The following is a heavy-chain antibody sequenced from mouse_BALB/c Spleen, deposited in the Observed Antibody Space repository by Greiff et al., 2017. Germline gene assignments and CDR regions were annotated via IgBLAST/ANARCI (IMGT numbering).Heavy chain of an antibody. J-gene: IGHJ3*01. V-gene: IGHV1S29*02. D-gene: IGHD2-4*01. Sequence: VQLQQSGPELEKPGASVKISCKASGYTFTDYNMHWVKQSHGKSLEWIGYIYPYNGGTGYNQKFKSKATLTVDNSSSTAYMELRSLTSEDSAVYYCARSGYDYDGFAYWGQGTLVTVSA. CDR3: ARSGYDYDGFAY. CDR1: GYTFTDYN. CDR2: IYPYNGGT.